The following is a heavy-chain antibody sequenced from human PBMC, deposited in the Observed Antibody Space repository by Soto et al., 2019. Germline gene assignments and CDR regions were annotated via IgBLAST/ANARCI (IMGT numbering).Heavy chain of an antibody. CDR3: ARVRPKSSAPFTTYNWNDVNAFDI. CDR1: GFTFSSYS. D-gene: IGHD1-1*01. CDR2: ISSSSSTI. Sequence: EVQLVESGGGLVQPGGSLRLSCAASGFTFSSYSMNWVRQAPGKGLEWVSYISSSSSTIYYADSVKGRFTISRDNAKNSLYLQMNSLRAEDTAVYYCARVRPKSSAPFTTYNWNDVNAFDIWGQGTMVTVSS. J-gene: IGHJ3*02. V-gene: IGHV3-48*01.